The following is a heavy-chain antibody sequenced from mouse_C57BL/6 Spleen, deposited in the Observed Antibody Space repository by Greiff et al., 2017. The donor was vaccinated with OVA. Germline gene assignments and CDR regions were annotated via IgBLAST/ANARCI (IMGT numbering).Heavy chain of an antibody. J-gene: IGHJ4*01. CDR1: GYTFTDYY. D-gene: IGHD1-1*01. V-gene: IGHV1-26*01. CDR2: INPNNGGT. Sequence: EVQLQQSGPELVKPGASVKISCEASGYTFTDYYMNWVKQSHGKSLEWIGDINPNNGGTSYNQKFKGKATLTVDKSSSTAYMELRSLTSEDSAVYYCARSVVATDYAMDYWGQGTSVTVSS. CDR3: ARSVVATDYAMDY.